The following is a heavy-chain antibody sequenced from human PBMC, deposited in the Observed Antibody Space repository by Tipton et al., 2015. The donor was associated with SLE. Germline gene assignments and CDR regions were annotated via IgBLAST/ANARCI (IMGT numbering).Heavy chain of an antibody. D-gene: IGHD6-19*01. CDR3: ASSSPGYTSGGGSLDY. Sequence: LRLSCTVSGDSISSSGYYWVWIRQSPGKGLEWVGSIYDNGNTYYNPSLESRVTISVDTSKNQFSLKLTSVTAADTAVYYCASSSPGYTSGGGSLDYWGQGTLVTVSS. J-gene: IGHJ4*02. CDR2: IYDNGNT. CDR1: GDSISSSGYY. V-gene: IGHV4-39*01.